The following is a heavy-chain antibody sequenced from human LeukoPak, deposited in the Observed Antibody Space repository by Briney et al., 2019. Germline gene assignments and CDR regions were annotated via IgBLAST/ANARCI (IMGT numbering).Heavy chain of an antibody. J-gene: IGHJ3*01. CDR1: GFTFSNYW. Sequence: PGGSLRLSCAASGFTFSNYWMHWVRQAPGKGLVWVSRIKSNESSRSYADSVKGRFTISRVNAKNTLYLQMNSLRAEDTAVYYCASEVLHVNDAFWSGYPCTWGQGTMVTVSS. CDR2: IKSNESSR. CDR3: ASEVLHVNDAFWSGYPCT. V-gene: IGHV3-74*01. D-gene: IGHD3-3*01.